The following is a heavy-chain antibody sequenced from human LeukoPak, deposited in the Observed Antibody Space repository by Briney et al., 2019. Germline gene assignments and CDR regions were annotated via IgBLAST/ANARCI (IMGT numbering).Heavy chain of an antibody. CDR2: MKQDGSEK. V-gene: IGHV3-7*03. CDR1: GFTFSSYW. CDR3: ARVGSIAAAGTPDY. Sequence: GGSLRLSCVASGFTFSSYWMSWVRQAPGKGLEWVANMKQDGSEKYYVDSVKGRFTISRDNAENSLYLQVNSLRAEDTAVYYCARVGSIAAAGTPDYWGQGTLVTVSS. D-gene: IGHD6-13*01. J-gene: IGHJ4*02.